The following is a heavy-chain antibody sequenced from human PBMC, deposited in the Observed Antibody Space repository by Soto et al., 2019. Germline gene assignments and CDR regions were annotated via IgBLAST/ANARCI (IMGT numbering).Heavy chain of an antibody. V-gene: IGHV4-61*01. CDR3: AGVTALDWYFDL. D-gene: IGHD2-21*02. Sequence: QVQLQESGPGLVKPSETLSLTCTVSGGSVSSGSYYWSWIRQPPGKGLEWIGYIYYSGSTNYNPSLTSRVTISVDTSKNQFSLKLSSVTAADTAVYYCAGVTALDWYFDLWGRGTLVTVSS. CDR2: IYYSGST. J-gene: IGHJ2*01. CDR1: GGSVSSGSYY.